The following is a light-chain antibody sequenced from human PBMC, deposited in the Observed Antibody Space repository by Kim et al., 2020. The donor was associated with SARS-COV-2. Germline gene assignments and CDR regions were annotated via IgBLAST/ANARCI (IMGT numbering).Light chain of an antibody. Sequence: VAPGQTASITCSGDKLGDKYACWYQQKPGQSPVLVIYQDSKRPSGIPERFSGSNSGNTATLTISGTQAMDEADYYSQAWDSSTWVFGGGTQLTVL. CDR3: QAWDSSTWV. J-gene: IGLJ3*02. V-gene: IGLV3-1*01. CDR2: QDS. CDR1: KLGDKY.